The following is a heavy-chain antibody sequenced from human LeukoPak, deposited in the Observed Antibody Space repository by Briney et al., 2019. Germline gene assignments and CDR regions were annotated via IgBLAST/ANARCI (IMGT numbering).Heavy chain of an antibody. D-gene: IGHD3-10*01. CDR2: VSAYNGNT. CDR3: ARVVYYGSGTTNWFDP. CDR1: GYTFTSYG. V-gene: IGHV1-18*01. Sequence: ASVKVSCKASGYTFTSYGISWVRQAPGQGLEWMGWVSAYNGNTNYAQKLQGRVTMTTDTSTSTAYMELRSLRSDDTAVYYCARVVYYGSGTTNWFDPWGQGTLVTVSS. J-gene: IGHJ5*02.